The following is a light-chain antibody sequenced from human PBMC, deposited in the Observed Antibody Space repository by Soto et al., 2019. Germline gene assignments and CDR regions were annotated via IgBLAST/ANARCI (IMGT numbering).Light chain of an antibody. CDR1: QCVSSY. CDR2: DAS. V-gene: IGKV3-11*01. CDR3: QQRSNWPS. Sequence: EIVLTQSPATLSLSPGERATLSCRASQCVSSYLAWYQQKPGQAPRLLIYDASNRATGIPARFSGSGSGTDFTLTISSLEPEDFAVYYCQQRSNWPSFGQGTKVDIK. J-gene: IGKJ2*01.